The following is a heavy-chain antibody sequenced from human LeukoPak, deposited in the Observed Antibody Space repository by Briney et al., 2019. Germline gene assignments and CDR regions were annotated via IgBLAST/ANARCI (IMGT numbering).Heavy chain of an antibody. CDR1: GGSISSSNW. V-gene: IGHV4-4*02. CDR3: ARVSCSGGSCCLDY. J-gene: IGHJ4*02. CDR2: VYHSGST. D-gene: IGHD2-15*01. Sequence: SETLSLTCAVSGGSISSSNWWSWVRQPPGKGLEWIGEVYHSGSTNYNPSLKSRVTISVDKSKNQFSLKLSSVTAADTAVYYCARVSCSGGSCCLDYWGQGTLVTVSS.